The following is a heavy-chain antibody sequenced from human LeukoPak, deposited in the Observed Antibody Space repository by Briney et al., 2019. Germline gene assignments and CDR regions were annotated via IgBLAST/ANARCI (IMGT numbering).Heavy chain of an antibody. J-gene: IGHJ4*02. D-gene: IGHD3/OR15-3a*01. Sequence: SETLSLTCAVSGYSISSGYYWGWIRQPPGKGLEWIGSIYHSGNTYYNPSLKSRVTISVDTSKNQFSLKLSSVTAADTAVYYCARQNRYDIYYFDYWGQGTLVTVSS. CDR2: IYHSGNT. CDR1: GYSISSGYY. CDR3: ARQNRYDIYYFDY. V-gene: IGHV4-38-2*01.